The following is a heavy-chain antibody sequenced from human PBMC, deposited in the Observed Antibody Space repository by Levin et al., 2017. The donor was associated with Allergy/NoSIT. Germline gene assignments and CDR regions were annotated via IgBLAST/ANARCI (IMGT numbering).Heavy chain of an antibody. J-gene: IGHJ4*02. Sequence: LSLTCAPSGFTFSSSAMSWVRQAPGKGLEWVSAISTRSEYIFYADSVKGRFTISRDNSNNRLYLQMSSLRVEDTAVYYCAKGGLQLGYSFDSWGQGALVTVSS. CDR1: GFTFSSSA. CDR3: AKGGLQLGYSFDS. V-gene: IGHV3-23*01. D-gene: IGHD6-13*01. CDR2: ISTRSEYI.